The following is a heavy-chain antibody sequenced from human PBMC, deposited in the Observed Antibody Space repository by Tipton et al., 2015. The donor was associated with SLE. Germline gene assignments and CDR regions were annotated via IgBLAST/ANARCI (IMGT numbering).Heavy chain of an antibody. CDR3: ARVDYYYMDV. J-gene: IGHJ6*03. Sequence: TLSLTCAVYGGSSSGYYWSWIRQPPGKGLEWIGEINHSGSTNYNPSLKSRVTISVDTSKNQFSLKLSSVTAADTAVYYCARVDYYYMDVWGKGTTVTVSS. V-gene: IGHV4-34*01. CDR2: INHSGST. CDR1: GGSSSGYY.